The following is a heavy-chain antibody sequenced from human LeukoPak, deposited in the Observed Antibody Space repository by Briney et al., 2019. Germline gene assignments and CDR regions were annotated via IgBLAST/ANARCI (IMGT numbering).Heavy chain of an antibody. CDR1: GGTISSGGYY. Sequence: PSETLSLTCTVSGGTISSGGYYWSWIRQHPGKGLEWIGYSYYSGSTYYNPSLKSRFTISVDTSKNQLSLKLSSVTAADTAVYYCARLRGVQTVSYWYFDLWGRGTLVTVSS. CDR2: SYYSGST. V-gene: IGHV4-31*03. CDR3: ARLRGVQTVSYWYFDL. J-gene: IGHJ2*01. D-gene: IGHD1-1*01.